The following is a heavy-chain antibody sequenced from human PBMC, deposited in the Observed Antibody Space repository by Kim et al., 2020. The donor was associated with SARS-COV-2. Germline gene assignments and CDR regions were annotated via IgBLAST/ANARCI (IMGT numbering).Heavy chain of an antibody. Sequence: GGSLRLSCAASGFTFSSYAMHWVRQAPGKGLEWVAVISYDGSNKYYADSVKGRFTISRDNSKNTLYLQMNSLRAEDTAVYYCAREGRSPTVIHHDAFDIWGQGTMVTVSS. CDR1: GFTFSSYA. D-gene: IGHD4-17*01. CDR2: ISYDGSNK. V-gene: IGHV3-30-3*01. CDR3: AREGRSPTVIHHDAFDI. J-gene: IGHJ3*02.